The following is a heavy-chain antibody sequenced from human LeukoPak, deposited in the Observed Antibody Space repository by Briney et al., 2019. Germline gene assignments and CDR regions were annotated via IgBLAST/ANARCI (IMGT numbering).Heavy chain of an antibody. CDR3: ARDRGGSYYVAYYFDY. Sequence: GGSLRLSCAASGFTFSSYGMHWVRQAPGKGLERVAVIWYDGSNKYYADSVKGRFTISRDNSKNTLYLQMNSLRAEDTAVYYCARDRGGSYYVAYYFDYWGQGTLVTVSS. D-gene: IGHD1-26*01. CDR2: IWYDGSNK. CDR1: GFTFSSYG. J-gene: IGHJ4*02. V-gene: IGHV3-33*01.